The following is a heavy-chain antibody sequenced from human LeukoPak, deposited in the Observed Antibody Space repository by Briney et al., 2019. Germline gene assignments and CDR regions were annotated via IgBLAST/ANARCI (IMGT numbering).Heavy chain of an antibody. J-gene: IGHJ4*02. CDR3: ASQQRSSSGPAPFDY. V-gene: IGHV3-53*01. Sequence: GGSLRLSCAASGFTVSSNYMSWVRQAPGKGLEWVSVIYSGGSTYYADSVKGRFTISRDNSKNTLYLQMNSLRAEDTSVYYCASQQRSSSGPAPFDYWGQGTLVAVSS. CDR2: IYSGGST. CDR1: GFTVSSNY. D-gene: IGHD6-19*01.